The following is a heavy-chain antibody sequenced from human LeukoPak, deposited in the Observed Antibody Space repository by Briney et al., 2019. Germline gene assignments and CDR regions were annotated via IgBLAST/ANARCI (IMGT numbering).Heavy chain of an antibody. CDR1: GFTFSSYG. D-gene: IGHD2-15*01. CDR2: ISYDGSNK. V-gene: IGHV3-30*18. CDR3: VKDGIVVVVAAKGSYFDY. Sequence: GGSLRLSCAASGFTFSSYGMHWVRQAPGRGLEWVAVISYDGSNKYYADSVKGRFTVSRDNSKNTLYLQMNSLRAEDTAVYYCVKDGIVVVVAAKGSYFDYWGQGTLVTVSS. J-gene: IGHJ4*02.